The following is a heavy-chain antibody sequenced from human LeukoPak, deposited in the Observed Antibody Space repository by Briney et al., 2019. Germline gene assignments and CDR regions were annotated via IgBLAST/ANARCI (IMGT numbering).Heavy chain of an antibody. J-gene: IGHJ4*02. D-gene: IGHD2-15*01. CDR3: AREDCSGGSCYHTGADDY. Sequence: NSGGSLRLSCAASGFTFSSYSMNWVRQAPGKGLEWVSSISSSSSYIYYADSVKGRFTISRDNAKNSLYLQMNSLRAEDTAVYYCAREDCSGGSCYHTGADDYWGQGTLVTVSS. V-gene: IGHV3-21*01. CDR2: ISSSSSYI. CDR1: GFTFSSYS.